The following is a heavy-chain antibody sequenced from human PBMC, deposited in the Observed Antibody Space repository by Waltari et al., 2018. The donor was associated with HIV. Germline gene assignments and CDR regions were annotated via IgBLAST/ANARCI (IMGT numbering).Heavy chain of an antibody. J-gene: IGHJ4*02. CDR1: GFPFSSYV. V-gene: IGHV3-33*01. CDR2: LWNDGSNR. CDR3: ARGAVGGLFDY. D-gene: IGHD1-26*01. Sequence: VQLVESGGGVVQPGRSLRLSCAASGFPFSSYVMHWVRQAPGKGLGWVAVLWNDGSNRNHADSVKGRFTISRDNSKTTVYVQMNRLRAEDTAVYYCARGAVGGLFDYWGQGTLVTVSS.